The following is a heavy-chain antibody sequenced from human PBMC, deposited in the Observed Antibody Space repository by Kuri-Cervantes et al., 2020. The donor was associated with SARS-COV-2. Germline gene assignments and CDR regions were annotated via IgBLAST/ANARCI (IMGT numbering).Heavy chain of an antibody. D-gene: IGHD2-8*01. CDR1: GYTFNDYY. V-gene: IGHV1-2*02. CDR3: ARDFSGVYDITGARDAFDV. J-gene: IGHJ3*01. CDR2: INPNSGGT. Sequence: ASVKVSCKASGYTFNDYYMHWGRQAPGQGLEWMGWINPNSGGTNYAQKFQGRVTMTGDTSISTAYMQLSRMRSDDTALYYCARDFSGVYDITGARDAFDVWGQGTMVTVSS.